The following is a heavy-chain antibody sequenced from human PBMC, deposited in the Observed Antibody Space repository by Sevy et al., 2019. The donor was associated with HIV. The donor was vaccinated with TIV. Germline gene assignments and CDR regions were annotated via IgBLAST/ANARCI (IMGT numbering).Heavy chain of an antibody. V-gene: IGHV3-30-3*01. D-gene: IGHD1-26*01. Sequence: GGSLRLSCGASGFTFDTYGIHWVRQAPGKGLEWVAVISSDGSNRYYADSVKGRFTISRDNSNNTVYLQMNSLRVEDTAIYYCARDGLGWELLECLFDYWGQGALVTVSS. CDR1: GFTFDTYG. J-gene: IGHJ4*02. CDR2: ISSDGSNR. CDR3: ARDGLGWELLECLFDY.